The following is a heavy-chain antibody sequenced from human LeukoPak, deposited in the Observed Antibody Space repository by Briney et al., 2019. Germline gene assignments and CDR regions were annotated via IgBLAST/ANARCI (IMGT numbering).Heavy chain of an antibody. CDR3: ATQTGYSYGFDY. CDR1: GGSFSAYY. D-gene: IGHD5-18*01. J-gene: IGHJ4*02. CDR2: INHSGST. V-gene: IGHV4-34*01. Sequence: SETLSLTCAVYGGSFSAYYWSWIRQTPGKGLEWIGEINHSGSTNYNPSLNSRVTISVDTSKNQFSLKLSSVTAADTAVYYCATQTGYSYGFDYWGQGTLVTVSS.